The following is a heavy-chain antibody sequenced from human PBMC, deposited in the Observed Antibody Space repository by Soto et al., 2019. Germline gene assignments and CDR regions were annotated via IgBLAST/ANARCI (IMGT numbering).Heavy chain of an antibody. J-gene: IGHJ6*03. CDR1: GFTYSDYY. V-gene: IGHV3-11*01. D-gene: IGHD2-2*01. Sequence: GGSLRLSCAASGFTYSDYYMSWIRQAPGKGLEWVSYISSSGSTIYYADSVKGRFTISRDNAKNSLYLQMNSLRAEDTAVYYCARDHCSSTSCYLYYYYYYMDVWGKGTTVTVSS. CDR2: ISSSGSTI. CDR3: ARDHCSSTSCYLYYYYYYMDV.